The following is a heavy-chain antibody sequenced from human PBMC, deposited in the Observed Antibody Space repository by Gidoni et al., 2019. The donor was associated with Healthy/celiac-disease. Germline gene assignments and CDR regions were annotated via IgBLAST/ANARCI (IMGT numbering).Heavy chain of an antibody. CDR3: AKDTSRGGYSSSSAAFDI. D-gene: IGHD6-6*01. V-gene: IGHV3-9*01. Sequence: EVQLVESGGGLVQPGRSLRLSCAASGFTLDDYAMHWVRQAPGKGLEWVSGISWNSGSIGYADSVKGRFTISRDNAKNSLYLQMNSLRAEDTALYYCAKDTSRGGYSSSSAAFDIWGQGTMVTVSS. J-gene: IGHJ3*02. CDR1: GFTLDDYA. CDR2: ISWNSGSI.